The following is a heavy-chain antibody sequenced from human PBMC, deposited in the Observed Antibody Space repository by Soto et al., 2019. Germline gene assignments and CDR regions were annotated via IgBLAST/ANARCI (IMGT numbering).Heavy chain of an antibody. D-gene: IGHD6-19*01. V-gene: IGHV4-39*01. CDR1: GDSISSSNYF. CDR2: IFYSGST. Sequence: SETLSLTCTVSGDSISSSNYFWGWIRQPPGKGLEWIGTIFYSGSTYYNPSLKSRVAISVDTSKNQFSLRLISVTAADTALYYCARRYGWLYFDYWGQGSLVTVSS. J-gene: IGHJ4*02. CDR3: ARRYGWLYFDY.